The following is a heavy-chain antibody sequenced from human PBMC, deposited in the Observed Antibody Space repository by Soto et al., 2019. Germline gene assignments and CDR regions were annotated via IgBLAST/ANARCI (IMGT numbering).Heavy chain of an antibody. D-gene: IGHD6-13*01. CDR2: TYYRSKWYN. V-gene: IGHV6-1*01. Sequence: KQSQTLSLTCAISGDSVSSNSAAWNWIRQSPSRGLEWLGRTYYRSKWYNDYAVSVKSRITINPDTSKNQFSLQLNSVTPEDTAVYYCARTSSWYSSSDYYYGMDVWGQGTTVTVSS. J-gene: IGHJ6*02. CDR1: GDSVSSNSAA. CDR3: ARTSSWYSSSDYYYGMDV.